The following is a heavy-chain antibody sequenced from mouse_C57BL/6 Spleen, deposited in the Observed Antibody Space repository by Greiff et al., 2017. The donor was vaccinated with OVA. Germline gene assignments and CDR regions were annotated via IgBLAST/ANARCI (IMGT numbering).Heavy chain of an antibody. CDR3: ARGTTVPHFDY. J-gene: IGHJ2*01. V-gene: IGHV5-9*01. D-gene: IGHD1-1*01. Sequence: EVMLVDSGGGLVKPGGSLKLSCAASGFTFSSYTMSWVRQTPEKRLEWVATISGGGGNTYYPDSVKGRFTISRDNAKNTLYLQMSSLRSEDTALYYCARGTTVPHFDYWGQGTTLTVSS. CDR2: ISGGGGNT. CDR1: GFTFSSYT.